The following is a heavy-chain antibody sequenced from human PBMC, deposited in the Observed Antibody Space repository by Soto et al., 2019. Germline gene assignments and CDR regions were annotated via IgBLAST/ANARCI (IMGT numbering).Heavy chain of an antibody. J-gene: IGHJ4*02. CDR2: VNPIVSMS. CDR3: ASSYGSGYRAFDY. D-gene: IGHD3-10*01. V-gene: IGHV1-69*02. CDR1: GDTFNFYS. Sequence: QVQLVQSGAEVKRPGSSVKVSCKASGDTFNFYSINWVRQAPGVGLEWMGRVNPIVSMSNYAQKFQGRVTMTADKSTSTDYMELSSLPSEDTAIYYCASSYGSGYRAFDYWGQGALVTVSS.